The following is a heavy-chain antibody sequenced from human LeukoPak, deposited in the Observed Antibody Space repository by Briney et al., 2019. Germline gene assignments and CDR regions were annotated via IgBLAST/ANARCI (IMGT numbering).Heavy chain of an antibody. J-gene: IGHJ4*02. D-gene: IGHD3-22*01. CDR2: INHSGST. V-gene: IGHV4-34*01. Sequence: SETLSLTCAVYGGSFSGYYWSWIRQPPGKGLEWIGEINHSGSTNYNPSLKSRVTISVDTSKNQLSLKLSSVTAADTAVYYCARVDSYYDSSGYLNYFDYWGQGTLVTVSS. CDR1: GGSFSGYY. CDR3: ARVDSYYDSSGYLNYFDY.